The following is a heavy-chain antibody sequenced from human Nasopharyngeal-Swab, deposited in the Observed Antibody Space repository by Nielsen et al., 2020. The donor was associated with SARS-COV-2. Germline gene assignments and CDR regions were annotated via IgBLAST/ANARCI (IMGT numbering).Heavy chain of an antibody. V-gene: IGHV1-69*04. D-gene: IGHD2-2*01. CDR2: IIPILGIA. Sequence: SVKVSCKASGGTFSSYAISWVRQAPGQGLEWMGRIIPILGIANYAQKFQGRVTITADKSTSTAYMELSSLRSEDTAVYYCARVIVVVPAAHDDYYYYGMDVWGQGTTVTVSS. CDR1: GGTFSSYA. J-gene: IGHJ6*02. CDR3: ARVIVVVPAAHDDYYYYGMDV.